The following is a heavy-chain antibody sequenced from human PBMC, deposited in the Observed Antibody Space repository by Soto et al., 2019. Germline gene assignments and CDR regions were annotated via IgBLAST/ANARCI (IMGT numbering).Heavy chain of an antibody. D-gene: IGHD3-10*01. Sequence: ASVKVSCKASGYTFTSYGISWVRQAPGQGLEWMGWISAYNGNTNYAQKLQGRVTMTTDTFTSTAYMELRSLRSDDTAVYYCARVFFPRVRGVFNWFDPWGQGTLVTVSS. CDR3: ARVFFPRVRGVFNWFDP. CDR1: GYTFTSYG. J-gene: IGHJ5*02. CDR2: ISAYNGNT. V-gene: IGHV1-18*01.